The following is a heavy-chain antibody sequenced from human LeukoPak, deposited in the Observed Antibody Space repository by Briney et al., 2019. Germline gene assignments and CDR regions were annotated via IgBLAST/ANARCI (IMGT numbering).Heavy chain of an antibody. Sequence: PGGSLRLSCAASGFTFTTYAMSWVRQAPGKGLEWVSSISGSGDSTYYVDSVKGRFTISRDNSKNTLYLQMNSLRAEDTAVYYCAEDVVVVVAAKPGIWGQGTLVTVSS. V-gene: IGHV3-23*01. J-gene: IGHJ4*02. CDR1: GFTFTTYA. CDR2: ISGSGDST. D-gene: IGHD2-15*01. CDR3: AEDVVVVVAAKPGI.